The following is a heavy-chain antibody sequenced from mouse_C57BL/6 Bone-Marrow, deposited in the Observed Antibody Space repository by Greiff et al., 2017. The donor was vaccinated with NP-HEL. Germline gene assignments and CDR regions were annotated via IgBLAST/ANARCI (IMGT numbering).Heavy chain of an antibody. CDR1: GFNITDDY. D-gene: IGHD1-1*02. J-gene: IGHJ2*01. V-gene: IGHV14-4*01. CDR3: TKGGLDY. CDR2: IDPENGDT. Sequence: VQLQQSGAELVRPGASVKLSCTASGFNITDDYMHWVKQRPEQGLEWIGWIDPENGDTEYASKFQGKATITANTSSNPAYLQLSSLTSEDTAVYSCTKGGLDYWGQGTTLTVSS.